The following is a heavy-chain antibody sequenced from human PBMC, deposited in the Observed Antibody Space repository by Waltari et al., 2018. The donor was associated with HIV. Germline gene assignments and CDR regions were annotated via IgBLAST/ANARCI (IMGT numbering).Heavy chain of an antibody. V-gene: IGHV3-53*02. CDR2: RYSGGST. J-gene: IGHJ4*02. D-gene: IGHD5-18*01. Sequence: EVQLVETGGGLIQPGGSLRLSCAASGFTVSRNYMNWVRQAPGKGLGWVSVRYSGGSTYYADSVKGRFTISRDNSKNTLYLQMNSLRAEDTAVYYCAKTLDTIMVFDSWGQGTLVTVSS. CDR3: AKTLDTIMVFDS. CDR1: GFTVSRNY.